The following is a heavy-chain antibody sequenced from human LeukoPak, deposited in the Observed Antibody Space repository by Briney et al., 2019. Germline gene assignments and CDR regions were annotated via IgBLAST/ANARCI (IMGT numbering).Heavy chain of an antibody. J-gene: IGHJ2*01. Sequence: PSETLSLTCTVSGGSISSYYWSCIRQPAGKGLEWIGRIYTSWSTNYNPSLKSRVTMSVDTSKNQFSLKLSSVTAADTAVYYCARSKDETYYDFWSGYPRYFDLWGRGTLVTVSS. CDR1: GGSISSYY. D-gene: IGHD3-3*01. V-gene: IGHV4-4*07. CDR3: ARSKDETYYDFWSGYPRYFDL. CDR2: IYTSWST.